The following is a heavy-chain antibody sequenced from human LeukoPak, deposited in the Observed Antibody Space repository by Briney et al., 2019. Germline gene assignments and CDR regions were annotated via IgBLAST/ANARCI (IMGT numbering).Heavy chain of an antibody. CDR3: TRHTSPTFDY. V-gene: IGHV1-8*03. CDR1: GYTFTSYD. Sequence: GASVKVSCKASGYTFTSYDINWVRQATGQGLEWMGWMNPNSGNTGYAQKFQGRVTITRSTSMNTAYMELSSLRSEDTAVYYCTRHTSPTFDYWGQGTLVTVSS. D-gene: IGHD2-2*01. CDR2: MNPNSGNT. J-gene: IGHJ4*02.